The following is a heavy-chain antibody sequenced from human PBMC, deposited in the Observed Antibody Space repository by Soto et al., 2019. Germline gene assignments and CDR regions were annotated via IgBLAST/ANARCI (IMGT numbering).Heavy chain of an antibody. J-gene: IGHJ4*01. Sequence: GGSLRLSCAASGFTFSNAWISWVRQAPGKGLEWVGRIKSKTDGGKTDYAAPVKSRFTSSRDESKNTLYLQMNSLKTEDTAVYYCTTPGMGNWGQGTLVTVSS. CDR1: GFTFSNAW. CDR3: TTPGMGN. CDR2: IKSKTDGGKT. V-gene: IGHV3-15*01.